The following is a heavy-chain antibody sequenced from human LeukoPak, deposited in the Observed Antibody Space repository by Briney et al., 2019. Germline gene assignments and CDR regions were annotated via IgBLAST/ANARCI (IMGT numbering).Heavy chain of an antibody. D-gene: IGHD5-18*01. V-gene: IGHV1-18*01. CDR1: GYTFTSYG. CDR2: ISAYNGNT. Sequence: AASVKVSCKASGYTFTSYGISWVRQAPGQGLEWMGWISAYNGNTNYAQKLQGRVTMTTDTSTSTAYMELRSLRSDDTAVYYCARVQGRGYSYGYFDYWGQGTLVTVSS. J-gene: IGHJ4*02. CDR3: ARVQGRGYSYGYFDY.